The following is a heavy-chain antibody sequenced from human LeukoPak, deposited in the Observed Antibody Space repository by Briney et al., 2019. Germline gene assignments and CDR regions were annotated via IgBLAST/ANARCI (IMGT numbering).Heavy chain of an antibody. CDR2: IKQDGSEK. D-gene: IGHD3-3*01. CDR1: GFTFSSYW. Sequence: GGSLRLSCAASGFTFSSYWMSWVRQAPGKGLEWVANIKQDGSEKYYVDSVKGRFTISRDNAKNSLYLQMNSLRAEDTAVYYCARDSYYYDFWSGYRNDAFDIWGQGTMVTVSS. CDR3: ARDSYYYDFWSGYRNDAFDI. V-gene: IGHV3-7*01. J-gene: IGHJ3*02.